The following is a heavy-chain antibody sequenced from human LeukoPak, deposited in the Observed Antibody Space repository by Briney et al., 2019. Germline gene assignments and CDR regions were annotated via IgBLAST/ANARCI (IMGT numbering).Heavy chain of an antibody. D-gene: IGHD6-13*01. J-gene: IGHJ4*02. CDR2: IYYSGST. V-gene: IGHV4-39*01. Sequence: SETLSLTCTVSGGSISSSSYYWGCIREPPGKGLEWIGSIYYSGSTYYNPSLKSRVTISVDTSKNQFSLKLSSVTAADTAVYYCARRVVYGSSPLDYWGQGTLVTVSS. CDR3: ARRVVYGSSPLDY. CDR1: GGSISSSSYY.